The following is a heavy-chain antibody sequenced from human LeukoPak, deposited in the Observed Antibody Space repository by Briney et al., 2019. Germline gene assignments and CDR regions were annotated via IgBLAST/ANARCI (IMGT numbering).Heavy chain of an antibody. V-gene: IGHV3-48*03. CDR2: ISSSGSTI. D-gene: IGHD1-20*01. Sequence: PGGSLRLSCAASGFTFSSYEMNWVRQAPGKGLEWVSYISSSGSTIYYADSVKGRFTISRDNSKNTLYLQMNSLRAEDTAVYYCAVNWGITGTGIDYWGQGTLVTVSS. CDR3: AVNWGITGTGIDY. CDR1: GFTFSSYE. J-gene: IGHJ4*02.